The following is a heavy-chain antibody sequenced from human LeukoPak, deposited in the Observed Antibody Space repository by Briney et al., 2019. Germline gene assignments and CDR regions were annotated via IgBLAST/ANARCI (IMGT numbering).Heavy chain of an antibody. J-gene: IGHJ4*02. CDR3: ARVAYSSSLIDY. CDR2: IYYSGST. D-gene: IGHD6-13*01. CDR1: GGSISSGGYY. Sequence: PSETLSLTCTVSGGSISSGGYYWSWIRQHPGKGLEWIGYIYYSGSTYYNPSLKSRITISVDTSKNQFSLKLSSVTAADTAVYYCARVAYSSSLIDYWGQGTLVTVSS. V-gene: IGHV4-31*03.